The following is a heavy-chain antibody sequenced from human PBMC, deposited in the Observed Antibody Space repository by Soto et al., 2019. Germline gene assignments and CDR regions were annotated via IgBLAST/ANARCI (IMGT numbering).Heavy chain of an antibody. Sequence: SETLSLTCTVSGGSISSYYWSWIRQPPGKGLEWIGYIYYSGSTNYNPSLKSRVTISVDTSKNQFSLKLSSVTAADTAVYYCAYGDYTYYFDYWGQGTLVTVSS. CDR2: IYYSGST. CDR3: AYGDYTYYFDY. CDR1: GGSISSYY. V-gene: IGHV4-59*01. D-gene: IGHD4-17*01. J-gene: IGHJ4*02.